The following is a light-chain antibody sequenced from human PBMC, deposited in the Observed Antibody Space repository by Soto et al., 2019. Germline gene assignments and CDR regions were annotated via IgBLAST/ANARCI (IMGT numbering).Light chain of an antibody. CDR3: MQGRHWSYT. J-gene: IGKJ2*01. Sequence: DAVLPQSPLSLPVTLGQPASISCRSSQSLVYSAGNTYLNWFQQRPGQSPRVLIYKVSERASGVRDSFRGRGSGPDFTLEVSRVEAEDVGVYCCMQGRHWSYTFGQWTKLEVK. V-gene: IGKV2-30*01. CDR1: QSLVYSAGNTY. CDR2: KVS.